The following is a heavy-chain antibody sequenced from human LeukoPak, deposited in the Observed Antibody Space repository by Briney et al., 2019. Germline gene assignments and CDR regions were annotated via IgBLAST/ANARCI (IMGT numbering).Heavy chain of an antibody. Sequence: PGRSLRLSCAASGFTFDDYAMHWVRQAPGKGLEWVSGISWNSGSIGYADSVKGRFTISRDNTKNSLYLQMNSLRAEDTALYYCAKIYCGGDCYSEHYFDYWGQGTLVTVSS. V-gene: IGHV3-9*01. J-gene: IGHJ4*02. CDR3: AKIYCGGDCYSEHYFDY. CDR1: GFTFDDYA. D-gene: IGHD2-21*02. CDR2: ISWNSGSI.